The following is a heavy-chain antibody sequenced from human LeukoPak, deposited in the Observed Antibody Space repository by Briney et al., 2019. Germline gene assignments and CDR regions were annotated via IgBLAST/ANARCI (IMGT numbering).Heavy chain of an antibody. CDR1: GYTFTSYY. CDR2: INPSGGST. J-gene: IGHJ4*02. V-gene: IGHV1-46*01. Sequence: GASVKVSCKASGYTFTSYYMHWVRQAPGQGLEWMGIINPSGGSTSYAQKFQGRVTMTRDMSTSTVYMELSSLRSEDTAVYYCARNAVGYSYGQQPIEYFDYWGQGTLVTVSS. D-gene: IGHD5-18*01. CDR3: ARNAVGYSYGQQPIEYFDY.